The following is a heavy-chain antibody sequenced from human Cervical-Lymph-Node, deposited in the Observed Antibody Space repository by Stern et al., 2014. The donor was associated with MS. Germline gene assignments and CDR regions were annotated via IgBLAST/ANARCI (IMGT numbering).Heavy chain of an antibody. CDR3: AGGHTFDY. Sequence: QVQLVQSGAEVRKPGASVKISCKTSGYTFTRYYMHWVRQAPGQGLEWMGIINPSGGSASYAPSFQDRVTMTRDTSTSTVYMELSSLRSEDTAVYYCAGGHTFDYWGQGTLVTVSS. CDR1: GYTFTRYY. J-gene: IGHJ4*02. CDR2: INPSGGSA. V-gene: IGHV1-46*01.